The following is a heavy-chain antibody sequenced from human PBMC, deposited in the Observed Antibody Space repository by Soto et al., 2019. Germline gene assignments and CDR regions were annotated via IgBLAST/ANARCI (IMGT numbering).Heavy chain of an antibody. V-gene: IGHV3-30-3*01. J-gene: IGHJ4*02. CDR1: GFTFSSYA. CDR2: ISYDGSNK. CDR3: LKQWLVE. D-gene: IGHD6-19*01. Sequence: GGSLRLSCAASGFTFSSYAMHWVRQAPGKGLEWVAVISYDGSNKYYADSVKGRFTISRDNSKNTLYLQMNSLRAEDTAVYYCLKQWLVEWGQGTLVTVSS.